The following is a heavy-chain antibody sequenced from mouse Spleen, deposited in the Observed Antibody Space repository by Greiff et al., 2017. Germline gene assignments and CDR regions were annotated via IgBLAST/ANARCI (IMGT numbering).Heavy chain of an antibody. CDR2: ISSGGSYT. V-gene: IGHV5-6*01. Sequence: EVQLQESGGGLVQPGGSRKLSCAASGFTFSSFGMHWVRQAPEKGLEWVATISSGGSYTYYPDSVKGRFTISSDNAKNTLYLQMSSLKSEDTAMYYCARHPIYDGYPYYFDYWGQGTTLTVSS. CDR1: GFTFSSFG. J-gene: IGHJ2*01. D-gene: IGHD2-3*01. CDR3: ARHPIYDGYPYYFDY.